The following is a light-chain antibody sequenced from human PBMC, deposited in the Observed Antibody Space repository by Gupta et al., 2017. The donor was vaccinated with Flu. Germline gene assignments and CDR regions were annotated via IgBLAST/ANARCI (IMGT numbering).Light chain of an antibody. CDR1: QSLLHSNGYNC. CDR2: LGS. Sequence: DIVMTQSPLSLPVTPGEPASISCRSSQSLLHSNGYNCLDWYLQKPGQSPPLLIYLGSNRASGVPDRFSGSGSGTDFTLKISRVEAEDVGVYYCMQALQTPPWTFGQGTKVEIK. CDR3: MQALQTPPWT. J-gene: IGKJ1*01. V-gene: IGKV2-28*01.